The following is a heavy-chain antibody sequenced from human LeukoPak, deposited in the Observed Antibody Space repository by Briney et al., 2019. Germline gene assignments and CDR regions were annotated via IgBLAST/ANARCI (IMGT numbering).Heavy chain of an antibody. CDR1: GFTFDDYA. CDR3: AKAHFSIAQFDAFDI. V-gene: IGHV3-9*01. D-gene: IGHD6-6*01. Sequence: PGRSLRLSCAASGFTFDDYAMHWVRQAPGKGLEWVSGISWNSGSIGYADSVKGRFTISRDNAKNSLYLQMNSLRAEDTALYYCAKAHFSIAQFDAFDIWGQGTMVTVSS. J-gene: IGHJ3*02. CDR2: ISWNSGSI.